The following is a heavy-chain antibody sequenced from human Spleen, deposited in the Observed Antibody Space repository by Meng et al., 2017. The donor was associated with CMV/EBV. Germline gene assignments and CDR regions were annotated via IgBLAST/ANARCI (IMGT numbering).Heavy chain of an antibody. Sequence: GSLRLSCTVSGGSISNYYWGWIRQPPGKGLEWIGSISYSGSTYYNPSLKSRVTISIDTSKNHFSLKMTSVTAADTAAYYCAGDLWFGEANWFDPWGQGTLVTVSS. D-gene: IGHD3-10*01. J-gene: IGHJ5*02. CDR3: AGDLWFGEANWFDP. V-gene: IGHV4-39*07. CDR2: ISYSGST. CDR1: GGSISNYY.